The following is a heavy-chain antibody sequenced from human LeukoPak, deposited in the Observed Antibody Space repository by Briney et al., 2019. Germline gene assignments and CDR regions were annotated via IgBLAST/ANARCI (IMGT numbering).Heavy chain of an antibody. Sequence: GGSLRLSCAASGFTFSDYSMNWVRQTPRKGLEWVSCTSGSGSYIYYADSVKGRFTISRDNAKNSLHLQVNSLRAEDTAVYYCVRERFHGSGAPKFDFWGQGTLVTVSS. CDR1: GFTFSDYS. J-gene: IGHJ4*02. CDR2: TSGSGSYI. D-gene: IGHD3-10*01. CDR3: VRERFHGSGAPKFDF. V-gene: IGHV3-21*06.